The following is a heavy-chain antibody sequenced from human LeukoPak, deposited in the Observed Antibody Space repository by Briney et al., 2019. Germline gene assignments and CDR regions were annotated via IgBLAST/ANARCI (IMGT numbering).Heavy chain of an antibody. CDR1: GFTFSSYA. V-gene: IGHV3-30*04. CDR3: ARGYCSGGSCHFSVYFDY. D-gene: IGHD2-15*01. J-gene: IGHJ4*02. Sequence: GGSLRLSCAASGFTFSSYAMHWVRQAPGKGLEWVAVISYDGSNKYYADSVKGRFTISRDNSKNTLYLQMNSLRAEDTAVYYCARGYCSGGSCHFSVYFDYWGQGTLVTVSS. CDR2: ISYDGSNK.